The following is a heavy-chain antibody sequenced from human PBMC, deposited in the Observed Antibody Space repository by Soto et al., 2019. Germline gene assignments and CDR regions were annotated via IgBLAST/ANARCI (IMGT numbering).Heavy chain of an antibody. J-gene: IGHJ4*02. Sequence: HPGGSLRLSCAASGFIFSSYGMHWVRQAPGKGLEWVAVISYDGINKYYSDYVKGRFTISRDNSKNTQYQQINGMKAEDTAVYYCAKSVYNWNDGFFDYWGQGTLVTVSS. CDR2: ISYDGINK. V-gene: IGHV3-30*18. CDR3: AKSVYNWNDGFFDY. D-gene: IGHD1-1*01. CDR1: GFIFSSYG.